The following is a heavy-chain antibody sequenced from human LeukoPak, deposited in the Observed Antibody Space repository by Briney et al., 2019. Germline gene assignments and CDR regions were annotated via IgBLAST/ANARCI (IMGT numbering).Heavy chain of an antibody. Sequence: GGSLRLSCAASGFTFSSYSMNWVRQAPGKGLEWVSFISSSRSYIYYADSVKGRFTISRDNAKNSLYLQMNSLRAEDTAVYYCARDLRIAVAGRDWYFDLWGRGTLVTVSS. J-gene: IGHJ2*01. CDR1: GFTFSSYS. V-gene: IGHV3-21*01. D-gene: IGHD6-19*01. CDR3: ARDLRIAVAGRDWYFDL. CDR2: ISSSRSYI.